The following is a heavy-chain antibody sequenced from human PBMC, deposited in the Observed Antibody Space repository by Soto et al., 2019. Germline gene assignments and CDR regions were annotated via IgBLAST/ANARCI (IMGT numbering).Heavy chain of an antibody. CDR3: ATNYGSGSTHFDY. CDR2: VIPILGMA. J-gene: IGHJ4*02. CDR1: EGTFNSYT. D-gene: IGHD3-10*01. V-gene: IGHV1-69*02. Sequence: QVQLVQSGAEVNKPGSSVKVSCTASEGTFNSYTISWVRQAPGQGLEWMGRVIPILGMANFAQKFQGRVMITADKSTSTAYMVLSSLRSDDTAVYYCATNYGSGSTHFDYWGQGPLVTVSS.